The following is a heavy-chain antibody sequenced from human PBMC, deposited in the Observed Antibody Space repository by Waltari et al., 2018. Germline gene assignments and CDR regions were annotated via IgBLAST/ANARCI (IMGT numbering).Heavy chain of an antibody. D-gene: IGHD1-26*01. J-gene: IGHJ3*01. CDR3: ATGLEDSDSASRPFDV. V-gene: IGHV1-69-2*01. CDR1: AFTITNYY. CDR2: VDPEDGEA. Sequence: VLLLQSGAAVKKPGTTVKISCKVSAFTITNYYIHWVQQGPGKGLHWMGLVDPEDGEATYSENFQGRVTMTADTSTDTVYMQLSSLTSDDTAIYYCATGLEDSDSASRPFDVWGQGTMVTVS.